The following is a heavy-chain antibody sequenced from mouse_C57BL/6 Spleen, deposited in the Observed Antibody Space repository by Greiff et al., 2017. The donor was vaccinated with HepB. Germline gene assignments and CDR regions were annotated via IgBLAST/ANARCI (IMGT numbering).Heavy chain of an antibody. D-gene: IGHD2-1*01. J-gene: IGHJ4*01. CDR3: ARVDYGNYGPYYYAMDY. V-gene: IGHV1-4*01. CDR2: INPSSGYT. Sequence: VQLQQSGAELARPGASVKMSCKASGYTFTSYTMHWVKQRPGQGLEWIGYINPSSGYTKYNQKFKDKATLTADKSSSTAYMQLSSLTSEDSAVYYCARVDYGNYGPYYYAMDYWGQGTSVTVSS. CDR1: GYTFTSYT.